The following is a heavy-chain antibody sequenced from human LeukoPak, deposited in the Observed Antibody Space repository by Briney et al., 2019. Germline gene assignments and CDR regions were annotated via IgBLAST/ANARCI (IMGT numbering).Heavy chain of an antibody. CDR3: ARKAAAAPEVDY. J-gene: IGHJ4*02. Sequence: GASVKVSCKASGYTFTGYYMHWVRQAPGQGLGWMGRINPNSGGTNYAQKFQGRVTMTRDTSISTAYMELSRLRSDDTAVYYCARKAAAAPEVDYWGQGTLVTVSS. CDR2: INPNSGGT. D-gene: IGHD6-13*01. CDR1: GYTFTGYY. V-gene: IGHV1-2*06.